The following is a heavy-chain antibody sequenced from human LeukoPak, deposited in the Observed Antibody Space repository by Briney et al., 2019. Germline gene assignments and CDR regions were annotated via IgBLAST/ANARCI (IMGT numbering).Heavy chain of an antibody. Sequence: SETLSLTCTVSGGSISSYYWSWIRQPPGKGLEWIGRIYTSGSTNYNPSLKSRVTMSVDTSKNQFSLKLSSVTAADTAVYYCAGGYSYGLWYDYWGQGTLVTVSS. D-gene: IGHD5-18*01. CDR1: GGSISSYY. J-gene: IGHJ4*02. CDR3: AGGYSYGLWYDY. V-gene: IGHV4-4*07. CDR2: IYTSGST.